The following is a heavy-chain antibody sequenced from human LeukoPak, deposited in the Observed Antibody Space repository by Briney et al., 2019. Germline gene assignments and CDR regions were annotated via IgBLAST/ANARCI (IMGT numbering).Heavy chain of an antibody. D-gene: IGHD2-2*01. Sequence: ASVKVSCKASGGTFSSYAISWVRQAPGQGLEWMGWISAYNGNTNYAQKLQGRVTMTTDTSTSTAYMELRSLRSDDTAVYYCALVPALFNWFDPWGQGTLVTVSS. CDR3: ALVPALFNWFDP. V-gene: IGHV1-18*01. J-gene: IGHJ5*02. CDR2: ISAYNGNT. CDR1: GGTFSSYA.